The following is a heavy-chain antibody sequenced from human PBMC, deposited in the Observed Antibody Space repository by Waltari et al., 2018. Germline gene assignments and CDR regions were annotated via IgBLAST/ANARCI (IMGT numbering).Heavy chain of an antibody. CDR2: ISYDGSNK. V-gene: IGHV3-30-3*01. Sequence: QVQLVESGGGVVQPGRSLRLSCAASGFTFSSYAMHWVRQAPGKGLEWVAVISYDGSNKYYADSVKGRFTISRDNSKNTLYLQMNSLRAEDTAVYCCASHRPREGGYPPDYWGQGTLVTVSS. CDR3: ASHRPREGGYPPDY. D-gene: IGHD3-22*01. J-gene: IGHJ4*02. CDR1: GFTFSSYA.